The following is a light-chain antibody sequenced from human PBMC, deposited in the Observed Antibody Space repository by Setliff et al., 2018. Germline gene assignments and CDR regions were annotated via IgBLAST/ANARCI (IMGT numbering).Light chain of an antibody. CDR3: SSYTSYTVL. CDR2: DVS. Sequence: QSALTQPASVSGSPGQSITISCTGTGRDVVGYNYVSWYQQHPGKAPKLMIYDVSNRPSGVSNRFSGSKSGNTASLTISGLQAEDEADYYCSSYTSYTVLFGGGTKVTV. CDR1: GRDVVGYNY. J-gene: IGLJ2*01. V-gene: IGLV2-14*03.